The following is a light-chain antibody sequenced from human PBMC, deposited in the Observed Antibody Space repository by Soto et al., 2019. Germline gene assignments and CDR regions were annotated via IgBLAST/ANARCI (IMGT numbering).Light chain of an antibody. CDR1: QSVTNSY. J-gene: IGKJ1*01. V-gene: IGKV3-20*01. CDR3: QQYGATPGT. Sequence: EIVLTQSPDTLSLSPGERVTLSCRASQSVTNSYLDWYQQKPGQGPRLLIHGASSRATGTPDRFSGSGSGTDFTLSISRLEPEDVAVYYCQQYGATPGTFGQGTKLDVK. CDR2: GAS.